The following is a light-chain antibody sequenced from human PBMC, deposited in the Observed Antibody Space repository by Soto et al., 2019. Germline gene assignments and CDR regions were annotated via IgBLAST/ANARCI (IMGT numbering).Light chain of an antibody. CDR2: RGS. J-gene: IGKJ1*01. CDR1: QNIRGNE. CDR3: QDYGTSAPWT. V-gene: IGKV3-20*01. Sequence: EVVLTQSPGTLSLSPGERATLSCRASQNIRGNELAWYQQKPSKAPRLLIDRGSSRATGIPDRFSGRGSGTYFTLPTYRLEPEDFAVYYCQDYGTSAPWTFGQGTQVQIK.